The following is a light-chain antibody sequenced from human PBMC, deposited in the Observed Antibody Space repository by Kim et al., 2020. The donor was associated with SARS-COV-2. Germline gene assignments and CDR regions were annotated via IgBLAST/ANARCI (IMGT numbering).Light chain of an antibody. CDR2: STY. V-gene: IGLV1-44*01. CDR3: STCDDDLNAVV. J-gene: IGLJ2*01. Sequence: QSVLTQPPSTSGTPGQRVTISCSGSSSNIGHNSVNWYQQLPGTAPKLLIFSTYQRPSGVPDRFSASKSGTAASLAINGLQSDDDADYFCSTCDDDLNAVVFCGGTQLTVL. CDR1: SSNIGHNS.